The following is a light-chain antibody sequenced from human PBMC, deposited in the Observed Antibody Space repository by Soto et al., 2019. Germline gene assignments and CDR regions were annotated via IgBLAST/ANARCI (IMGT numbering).Light chain of an antibody. CDR1: QTISSW. V-gene: IGKV1-5*03. CDR3: QFYNDYCWT. Sequence: DIQLTQSPSTLSASVGDRVTITCRASQTISSWLAWYQQKPGKAPNLLIYETSILESGVPSRFSGSGSGTDLAHTISSLQPDDFATYYCQFYNDYCWTFGQGTKVEIK. J-gene: IGKJ1*01. CDR2: ETS.